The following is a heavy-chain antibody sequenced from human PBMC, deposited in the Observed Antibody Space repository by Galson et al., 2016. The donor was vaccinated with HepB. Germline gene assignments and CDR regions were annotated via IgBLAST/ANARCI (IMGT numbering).Heavy chain of an antibody. J-gene: IGHJ4*02. Sequence: TLSLTCTVSGGSISCRGYYWSWIRQHPGKGLEWIGYIYYSGGTYYNPSLQSRLTISLDTSKNHFSLKLDSVTAADTAVYYCAGYEVGSFDYWGQGTLVTVSS. CDR3: AGYEVGSFDY. D-gene: IGHD1-26*01. V-gene: IGHV4-31*03. CDR1: GGSISCRGYY. CDR2: IYYSGGT.